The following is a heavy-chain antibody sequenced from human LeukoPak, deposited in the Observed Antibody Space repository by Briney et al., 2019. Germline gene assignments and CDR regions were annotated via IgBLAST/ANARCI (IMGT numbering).Heavy chain of an antibody. Sequence: GGSLRLSCAASGFAFSGHSMNWVRQAPGKGLEWVSSITSSSNYIYYADSVKGRFTISRDNAKNSLYLQMNSLRAEDTAVYYCTKDRAPAVAGIRGLDYWGQGTLVTVSS. CDR3: TKDRAPAVAGIRGLDY. CDR1: GFAFSGHS. V-gene: IGHV3-21*01. D-gene: IGHD6-19*01. J-gene: IGHJ4*02. CDR2: ITSSSNYI.